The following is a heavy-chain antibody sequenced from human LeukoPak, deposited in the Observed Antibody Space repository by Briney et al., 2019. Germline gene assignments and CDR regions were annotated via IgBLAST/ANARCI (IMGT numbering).Heavy chain of an antibody. CDR3: ARGEGVTTILKPDAFDI. V-gene: IGHV1-2*02. J-gene: IGHJ3*02. CDR1: GYTFNTYG. Sequence: ASVKVSCKASGYTFNTYGISWARQAPGQGLEWVGWIIPNTGGTNYAQKFQGRVTMTWDTSISTAYMELSRLRSDDTAVYYCARGEGVTTILKPDAFDIWGQGTMVTVSS. CDR2: IIPNTGGT. D-gene: IGHD5-12*01.